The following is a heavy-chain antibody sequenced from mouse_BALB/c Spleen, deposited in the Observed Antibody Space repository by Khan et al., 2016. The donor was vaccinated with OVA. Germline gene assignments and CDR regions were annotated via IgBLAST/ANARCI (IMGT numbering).Heavy chain of an antibody. CDR1: GFSLTSYG. J-gene: IGHJ2*01. V-gene: IGHV2-9*02. Sequence: QMQLEESGPGLVAPSQSLSITCTVSGFSLTSYGVHWVRQPPGKGLEWLGVIWAGGSKINNSAIMSRLRISKDNSKSQVFLKMNSLQTDDTAMYYCARLEDIWGQGTTLTVSS. CDR2: IWAGGSK. D-gene: IGHD1-3*01. CDR3: ARLEDI.